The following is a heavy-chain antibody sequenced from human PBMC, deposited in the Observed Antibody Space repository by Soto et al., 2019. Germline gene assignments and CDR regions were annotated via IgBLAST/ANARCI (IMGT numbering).Heavy chain of an antibody. CDR3: ARVGRGYSYGPGYHYYGMAV. V-gene: IGHV4-30-2*01. CDR1: GGSISSGGYS. D-gene: IGHD5-18*01. J-gene: IGHJ6*02. CDR2: IYHSGST. Sequence: SETLSLTCAVSGGSISSGGYSWSWIRQPPGKGLEWIGYIYHSGSTYYNPSLKSRVTISVDRSKNQFSLKLSSVTAADTAVYYCARVGRGYSYGPGYHYYGMAVWGQGTTVTVSS.